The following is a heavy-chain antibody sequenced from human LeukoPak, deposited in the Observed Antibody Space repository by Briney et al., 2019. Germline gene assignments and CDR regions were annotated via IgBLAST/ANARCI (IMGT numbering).Heavy chain of an antibody. D-gene: IGHD3-10*01. CDR3: ATALYGSGTYYKAYMDV. CDR2: INSDGSSI. Sequence: GGSLRLSCAASGFTFSTYWMHWVRQDPGKGLVWVSRINSDGSSITYADSVKGRFTISRDNAKNTLYLQMNSLRAEDTAVYYCATALYGSGTYYKAYMDVWGKGTTVTISS. J-gene: IGHJ6*03. CDR1: GFTFSTYW. V-gene: IGHV3-74*01.